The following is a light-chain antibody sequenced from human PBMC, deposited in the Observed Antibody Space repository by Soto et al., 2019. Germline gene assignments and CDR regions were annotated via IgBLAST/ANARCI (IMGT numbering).Light chain of an antibody. J-gene: IGKJ1*01. V-gene: IGKV1-27*01. CDR1: QGISNY. CDR3: QKYNSAPRT. CDR2: AAS. Sequence: DIQMTQSPSSLSASVGDRVTITCRASQGISNYLAWYQQKPGKVPKLLIYAASTFQSGLPSRFSGSGSGTDFTLTISSLQPEDVATYYCQKYNSAPRTFGQGTKVEIK.